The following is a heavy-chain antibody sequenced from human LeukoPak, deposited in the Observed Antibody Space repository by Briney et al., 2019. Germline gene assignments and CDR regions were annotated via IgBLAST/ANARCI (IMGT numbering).Heavy chain of an antibody. D-gene: IGHD3-10*01. J-gene: IGHJ6*02. CDR2: FIPIFGTP. CDR1: GGTFRNYA. Sequence: SVKVSCKASGGTFRNYAISWVRQAPGQGLDSMGGFIPIFGTPNYAQKFQGRVTITADHSTSTAYMELNSLKSEDTAVYYCARLPGEYYYYSGMDVWGQGTTVTVSS. V-gene: IGHV1-69*13. CDR3: ARLPGEYYYYSGMDV.